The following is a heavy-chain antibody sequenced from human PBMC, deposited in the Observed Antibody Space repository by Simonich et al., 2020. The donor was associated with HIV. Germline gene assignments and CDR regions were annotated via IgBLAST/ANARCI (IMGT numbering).Heavy chain of an antibody. CDR2: IYHRWRT. V-gene: IGHV4-4*02. CDR3: ARDEARIAAAGTQD. CDR1: GGSISSSNW. D-gene: IGHD6-13*01. J-gene: IGHJ4*02. Sequence: QVQLQESGPGLVKPSGTLSLTCAVSGGSISSSNWWSWVRQPPGKGLEWFGEIYHRWRTNYNPSLKSRVTISVDKSKNQFSLKLSSVTAADTAVYYCARDEARIAAAGTQDWGQGTLVTVSS.